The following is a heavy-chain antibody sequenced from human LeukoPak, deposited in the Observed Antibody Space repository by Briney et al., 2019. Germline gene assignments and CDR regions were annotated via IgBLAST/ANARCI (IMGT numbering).Heavy chain of an antibody. CDR2: ISSSSRYI. Sequence: GGSLRLSCAASGFTFNTYNMNWVRQAPGKGLEWVSSISSSSRYIYYADSVKGRFTISRDNAKNSLYLQLNSLRAEDTAVYYCARDIYEAYAFDFWGQGTVVTVSS. CDR1: GFTFNTYN. J-gene: IGHJ3*01. D-gene: IGHD2-2*02. V-gene: IGHV3-21*01. CDR3: ARDIYEAYAFDF.